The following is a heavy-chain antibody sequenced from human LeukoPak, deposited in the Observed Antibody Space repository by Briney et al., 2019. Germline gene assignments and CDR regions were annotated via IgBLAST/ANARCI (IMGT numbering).Heavy chain of an antibody. D-gene: IGHD6-13*01. J-gene: IGHJ6*02. CDR2: INPNSGGT. CDR1: GYTFTGYY. Sequence: ASVKVSCKASGYTFTGYYMHWVRQAPGQGLEWMGWINPNSGGTNYAQKFQGRVTMTRDTSISTAYMELSRLRSDDTAVYYCARDHAGYSGNHPWNPAPYGMDVWGQGTTVTVSS. CDR3: ARDHAGYSGNHPWNPAPYGMDV. V-gene: IGHV1-2*02.